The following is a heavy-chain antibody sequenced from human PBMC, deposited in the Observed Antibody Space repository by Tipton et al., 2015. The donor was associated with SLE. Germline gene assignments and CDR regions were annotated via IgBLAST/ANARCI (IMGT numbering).Heavy chain of an antibody. CDR2: ISSSGSTI. D-gene: IGHD5-12*01. J-gene: IGHJ4*02. V-gene: IGHV3-48*01. Sequence: SPRLSCAASGFTFSSYSMNWVRQAPGKGLEWVSYISSSGSTIYYADSVKGRFTISRDNSKNTLYLQMNSLRAEDTAVYYCAKKGKGGYSGYADYWGQGTLVTVSS. CDR3: AKKGKGGYSGYADY. CDR1: GFTFSSYS.